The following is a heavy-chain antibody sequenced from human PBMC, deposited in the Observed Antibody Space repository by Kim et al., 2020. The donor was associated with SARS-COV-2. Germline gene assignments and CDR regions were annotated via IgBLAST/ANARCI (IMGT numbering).Heavy chain of an antibody. Sequence: YADSVKGRFTISRDNAKNSLYLQMNSLRVEDMALYYCVRGYSGSCFDWGQGVLVTVSS. D-gene: IGHD1-26*01. V-gene: IGHV3-11*06. J-gene: IGHJ4*02. CDR3: VRGYSGSCFD.